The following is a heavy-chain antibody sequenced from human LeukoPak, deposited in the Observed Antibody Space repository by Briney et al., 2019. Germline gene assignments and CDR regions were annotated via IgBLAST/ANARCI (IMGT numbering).Heavy chain of an antibody. CDR3: AKDSLYSSSWGNFDY. V-gene: IGHV3-30*02. CDR2: IRYDGSNK. J-gene: IGHJ4*02. CDR1: GFTFSSYG. D-gene: IGHD6-13*01. Sequence: GGPLRLSCAASGFTFSSYGMHWVRQAPGKGLEWVAFIRYDGSNKYYADSVKGRFTISRDNSKNTLYLQMNSLRAEDTAVYYCAKDSLYSSSWGNFDYWGQGTLVTVSS.